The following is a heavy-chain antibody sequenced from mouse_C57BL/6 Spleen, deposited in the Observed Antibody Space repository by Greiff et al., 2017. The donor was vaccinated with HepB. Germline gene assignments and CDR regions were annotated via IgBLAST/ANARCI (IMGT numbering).Heavy chain of an antibody. V-gene: IGHV1-55*01. CDR1: GYTFTSYW. CDR3: ARRPFGYYAMDY. J-gene: IGHJ4*01. Sequence: VKLQQPGAELVKPGASVKMSCKASGYTFTSYWITWVKQRPGQGLEWIGDIYPGSGSTNYNEKFKSKATLTVDTSSSTAYMQLSSLTSEDSAVYYCARRPFGYYAMDYWGQGTSVTVSS. CDR2: IYPGSGST.